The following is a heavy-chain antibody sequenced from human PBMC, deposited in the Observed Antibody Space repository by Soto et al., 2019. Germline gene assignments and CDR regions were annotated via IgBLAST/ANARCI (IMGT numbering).Heavy chain of an antibody. CDR2: IFWDDDK. CDR3: APRVLSPSEYYAFWSGHQTAYFAY. D-gene: IGHD3-3*01. J-gene: IGHJ4*02. CDR1: GFSLSTSGVG. V-gene: IGHV2-5*02. Sequence: QITLKESGPTLVKPTQPLTLTCTFSGFSLSTSGVGVGWIRQPPGKALEWLALIFWDDDKRYSPSLKSRLTITRDTPKNQVVLTMTNTDPVDTATYYCAPRVLSPSEYYAFWSGHQTAYFAYWGQGTLVTVSS.